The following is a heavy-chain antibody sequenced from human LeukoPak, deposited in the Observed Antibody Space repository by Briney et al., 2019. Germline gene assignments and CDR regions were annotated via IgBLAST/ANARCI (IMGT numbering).Heavy chain of an antibody. CDR3: ARGNGRYFDY. V-gene: IGHV3-64*01. D-gene: IGHD1-1*01. Sequence: GGSLRLSCAASGFTFSSYAMHWVRQAPGKGLEYVSAISSNGGSTYYANSVKGRFTISRDNSKNTLYLQMGSLRAEDMAVYYCARGNGRYFDYLGQGTLVTVSS. CDR2: ISSNGGST. CDR1: GFTFSSYA. J-gene: IGHJ4*02.